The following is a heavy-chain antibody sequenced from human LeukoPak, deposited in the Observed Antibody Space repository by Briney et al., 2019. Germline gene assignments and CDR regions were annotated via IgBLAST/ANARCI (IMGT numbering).Heavy chain of an antibody. V-gene: IGHV3-66*01. CDR2: IYSGGNT. Sequence: GGSLRLSCAVSGFTVSSSYMSWVRQAPGQGLEWVSFIYSGGNTYYTDSVKGRFTISRDNSKNTLYLQMNSLRAEDTAVYYCTRRVTTGSYFDLWGRGTLVTVSS. D-gene: IGHD4-17*01. CDR3: TRRVTTGSYFDL. CDR1: GFTVSSSY. J-gene: IGHJ2*01.